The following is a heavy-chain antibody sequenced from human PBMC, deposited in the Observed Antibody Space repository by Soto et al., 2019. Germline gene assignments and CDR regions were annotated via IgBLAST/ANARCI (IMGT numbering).Heavy chain of an antibody. CDR1: GFTFSAYG. CDR2: ISRSGGSPI. V-gene: IGHV3-48*01. CDR3: ARARYYDFWSGYLNYYYYYMDV. D-gene: IGHD3-3*01. Sequence: PGGSLRLSCTASGFTFSAYGMSWFRQAPGRGLEWVSYISRSGGSPISYAESVKGRFTISRDNAKNSLYLEMNSLRAEDTAVYYCARARYYDFWSGYLNYYYYYMDVWGKGTTVTVSS. J-gene: IGHJ6*03.